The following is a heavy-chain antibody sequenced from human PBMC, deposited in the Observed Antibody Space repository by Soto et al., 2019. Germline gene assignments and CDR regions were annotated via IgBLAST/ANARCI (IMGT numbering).Heavy chain of an antibody. CDR3: AKAVATTIDIDY. V-gene: IGHV3-23*01. Sequence: GGSLRLSCAASGFTFSNYAVSWVRQAPGKGLQWVSSISGSGSSTYYADSVKGRFTISRDNSKNTLYLQMNSLTAEDTAVYYCAKAVATTIDIDYWGQGTLVTVSS. J-gene: IGHJ4*02. CDR1: GFTFSNYA. D-gene: IGHD1-26*01. CDR2: ISGSGSST.